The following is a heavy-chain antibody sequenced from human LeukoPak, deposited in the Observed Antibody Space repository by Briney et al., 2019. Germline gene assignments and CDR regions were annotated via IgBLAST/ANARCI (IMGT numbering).Heavy chain of an antibody. D-gene: IGHD2-2*01. Sequence: ASVKVSCKASGYTFTSYDINWVRQATGQGLEWMGWMNPNSGNTGYAQKFQGRVTITRNTSISTAYMELSSLRSEDTAVYYCARVRFGDWVPAAIWGYYYYYYMDVWGKGTTVTISS. CDR1: GYTFTSYD. V-gene: IGHV1-8*03. CDR2: MNPNSGNT. CDR3: ARVRFGDWVPAAIWGYYYYYYMDV. J-gene: IGHJ6*03.